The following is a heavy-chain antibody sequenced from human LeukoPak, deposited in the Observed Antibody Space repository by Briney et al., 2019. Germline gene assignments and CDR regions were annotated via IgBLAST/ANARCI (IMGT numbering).Heavy chain of an antibody. CDR3: ARLKFYDSTGYSPRYYMDV. J-gene: IGHJ6*03. Sequence: SETLSLTCSVSGGAIISYYWSWIRQPAGKGPEWIGRIYPTGNTDYNPSLKTRVTMSTDLSKKQFSLRLRSVTAADTAVYYCARLKFYDSTGYSPRYYMDVWGKGTAVTVSS. CDR1: GGAIISYY. V-gene: IGHV4-4*07. CDR2: IYPTGNT. D-gene: IGHD3-22*01.